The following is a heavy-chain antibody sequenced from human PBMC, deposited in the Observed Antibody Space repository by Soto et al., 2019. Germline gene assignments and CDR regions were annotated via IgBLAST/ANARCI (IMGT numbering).Heavy chain of an antibody. CDR1: GGSFSGYY. J-gene: IGHJ4*02. CDR3: ASRTAPVGFDY. CDR2: INHSGST. D-gene: IGHD3-3*01. Sequence: SETLSLTCAVYGGSFSGYYWSWIRQPPGKGLEWIGEINHSGSTNYNPSLKSRVTISVDTSKNQFSLKLSSVTAADTAVYYCASRTAPVGFDYWGQGTLVTVSS. V-gene: IGHV4-34*01.